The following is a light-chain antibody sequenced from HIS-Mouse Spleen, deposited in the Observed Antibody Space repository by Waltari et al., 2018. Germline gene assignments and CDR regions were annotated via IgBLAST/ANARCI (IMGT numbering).Light chain of an antibody. J-gene: IGLJ2*01. CDR1: SSDVGGYNS. Sequence: QSALTQPASVSGSPGQSITISCTGTSSDVGGYNSVSWYQQHPGKAPKLMIYDVSNRLSGVSNRFSGSKSGNTASLTISGLQAEDEADYYCSSYTSSSTPVVFGGVTKLTVL. V-gene: IGLV2-14*03. CDR2: DVS. CDR3: SSYTSSSTPVV.